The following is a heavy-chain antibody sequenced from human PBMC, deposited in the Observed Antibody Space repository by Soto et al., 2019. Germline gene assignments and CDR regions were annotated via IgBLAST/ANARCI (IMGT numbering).Heavy chain of an antibody. CDR2: IYPGDSDT. J-gene: IGHJ6*02. CDR3: AGGGVRGVITRTRDYYGMDV. D-gene: IGHD3-10*01. Sequence: GEALKISCKGSGYSFTSYWSGWVRQMPGKGLEWMGIIYPGDSDTRYSPSFQGQVTISADKSISTAYLQWSSLKASDTAMYYCAGGGVRGVITRTRDYYGMDVWGQGTTVTVSS. V-gene: IGHV5-51*01. CDR1: GYSFTSYW.